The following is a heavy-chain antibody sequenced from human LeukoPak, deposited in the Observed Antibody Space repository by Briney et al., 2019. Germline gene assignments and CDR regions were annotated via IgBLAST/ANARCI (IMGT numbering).Heavy chain of an antibody. D-gene: IGHD1-1*01. J-gene: IGHJ5*02. V-gene: IGHV4-61*01. CDR2: IYYSGST. CDR1: GGSVSSGSYY. Sequence: PSETLSLTCTVSGGSVSSGSYYWSWIRQPPGKGLEWIGYIYYSGSTNYNPSLKSRVTISVDTSKNQFSLKPSSVTAADTAVYYCAREIRSRGTGWFDPWGQGTLVTVSS. CDR3: AREIRSRGTGWFDP.